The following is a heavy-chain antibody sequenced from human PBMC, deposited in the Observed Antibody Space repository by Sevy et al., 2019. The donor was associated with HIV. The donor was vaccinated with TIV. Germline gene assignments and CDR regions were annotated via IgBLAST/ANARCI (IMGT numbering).Heavy chain of an antibody. CDR3: ARPVTPSRVTWYYGMDV. V-gene: IGHV1-18*04. J-gene: IGHJ6*02. CDR1: GYTFTSYG. Sequence: NRRASVKVSCKASGYTFTSYGISWVRQAPGQGLEWMGWISAYNGNTNYAQKLQGRVTMTTDTSTSTAYMELRSLRSDDTAVYYCARPVTPSRVTWYYGMDVWGQGTTVTVSS. CDR2: ISAYNGNT. D-gene: IGHD2-15*01.